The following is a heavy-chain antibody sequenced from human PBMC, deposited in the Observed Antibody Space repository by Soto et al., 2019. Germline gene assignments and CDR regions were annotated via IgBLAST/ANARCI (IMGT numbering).Heavy chain of an antibody. D-gene: IGHD6-19*01. J-gene: IGHJ6*02. V-gene: IGHV1-8*01. Sequence: QVQLVQSGAEVKKPGASVKVSCTFTSYDINWVRQATGQGLERMGWMNPNSGNTRYAQKFQGRVTMTRNTSNFTADMELSTLRSEDAAVYYCARGPGSSDWRFSYYYMDVWGQGTTVTVSS. CDR1: FTSYD. CDR2: MNPNSGNT. CDR3: ARGPGSSDWRFSYYYMDV.